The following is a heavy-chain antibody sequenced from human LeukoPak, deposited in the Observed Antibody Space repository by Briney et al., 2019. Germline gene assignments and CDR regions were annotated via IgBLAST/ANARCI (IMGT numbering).Heavy chain of an antibody. J-gene: IGHJ6*03. Sequence: SETLSLTCSVSGGSISSSSYSWGWIRQPPGKGLEWIASVHYSGSTYYNPSLKSRVTISVDTSKNQFSLKLSSVTAADTAVYFCARQLYVSGSYYAPMDVWGKGTTVTISS. V-gene: IGHV4-39*01. CDR2: VHYSGST. D-gene: IGHD3-10*01. CDR3: ARQLYVSGSYYAPMDV. CDR1: GGSISSSSYS.